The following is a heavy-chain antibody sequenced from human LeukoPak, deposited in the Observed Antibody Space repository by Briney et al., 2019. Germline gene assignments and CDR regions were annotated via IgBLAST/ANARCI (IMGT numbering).Heavy chain of an antibody. V-gene: IGHV1-69*05. Sequence: SVKVSCKASGYTFTSYYMHWVRQAPGLGLEWMGRIIPGFGTANYAQKLQGRVTITTDEYTTTAYMELRSLRSEDTALYFCARGNSSGSDYWGQGTLVTVSS. CDR3: ARGNSSGSDY. CDR2: IIPGFGTA. CDR1: GYTFTSYY. D-gene: IGHD3-22*01. J-gene: IGHJ4*02.